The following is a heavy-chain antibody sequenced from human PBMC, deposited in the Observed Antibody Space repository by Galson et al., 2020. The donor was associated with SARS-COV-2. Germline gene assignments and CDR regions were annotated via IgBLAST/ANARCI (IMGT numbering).Heavy chain of an antibody. CDR1: GGSISVNY. J-gene: IGHJ5*02. CDR2: IYNSGTTI. CDR3: ARDRELGP. V-gene: IGHV4-59*13. D-gene: IGHD1-26*01. Sequence: SETLSLTCTVSGGSISVNYWSWIRQAPGKGLEWIGYIYNSGTTISYNPSPRSRVTISADMSRNQFSLRLRSVTAADTAVYYCARDRELGPWGQGTLVTVSP.